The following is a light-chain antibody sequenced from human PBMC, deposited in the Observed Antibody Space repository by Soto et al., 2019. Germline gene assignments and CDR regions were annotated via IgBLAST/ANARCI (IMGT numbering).Light chain of an antibody. CDR2: AAS. CDR3: QQLNSYPYT. J-gene: IGKJ2*01. V-gene: IGKV1-9*01. CDR1: QGISSF. Sequence: IQLTQSPSSLSASVGDRVTITCRASQGISSFLAWYQQKPGKAPKLLSYAASTLQSGVTSRFSGSGSGTDFTLTISSLQPEDFATYYCQQLNSYPYTFGQGTKLEIK.